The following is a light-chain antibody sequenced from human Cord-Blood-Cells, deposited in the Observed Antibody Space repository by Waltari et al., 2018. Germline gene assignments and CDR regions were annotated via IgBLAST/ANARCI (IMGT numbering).Light chain of an antibody. CDR2: EGS. J-gene: IGLJ3*02. V-gene: IGLV2-23*01. Sequence: QSALTQPASVSGSPGPSLTIPCTGTSSDVGGYNLAAWYQQPPGKAPKLMIYEGSKRPSGVSNRFSGSKSGNTASLTISGLQAEDEADYYCCSYAGSSTFWVFGGGTKLTVL. CDR1: SSDVGGYNL. CDR3: CSYAGSSTFWV.